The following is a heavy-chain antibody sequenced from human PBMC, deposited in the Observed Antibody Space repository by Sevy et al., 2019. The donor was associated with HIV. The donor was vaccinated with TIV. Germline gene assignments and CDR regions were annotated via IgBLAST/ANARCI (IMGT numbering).Heavy chain of an antibody. V-gene: IGHV3-30-3*01. J-gene: IGHJ4*02. CDR3: ARDPSIAAAGTFDY. CDR2: ISYDGSNK. CDR1: GFTFSSYA. D-gene: IGHD6-13*01. Sequence: GESLKISCAASGFTFSSYAMHWVRQAPGKGLEWVAVISYDGSNKYYADSVKGRFTISRDNSKNTLYLQMNSLRAEDTAVYYCARDPSIAAAGTFDYWGQGTLVTVSS.